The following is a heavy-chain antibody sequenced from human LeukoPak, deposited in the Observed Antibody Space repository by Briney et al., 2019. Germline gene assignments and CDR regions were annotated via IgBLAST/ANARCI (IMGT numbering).Heavy chain of an antibody. CDR1: GFSFNTYA. CDR3: ARGALRYFDWLLMDYYFDY. Sequence: GGSLRLSCAASGFSFNTYAMSWVRQAPGKGLEWVSVIYSGGSTYYADSVKGRFTISRDNSKNTLYLQMNSLRAEDTAVYYCARGALRYFDWLLMDYYFDYWGQGTLVTVSS. V-gene: IGHV3-53*01. J-gene: IGHJ4*02. CDR2: IYSGGST. D-gene: IGHD3-9*01.